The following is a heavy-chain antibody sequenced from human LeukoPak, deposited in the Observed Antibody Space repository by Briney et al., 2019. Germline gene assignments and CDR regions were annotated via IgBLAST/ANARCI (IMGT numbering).Heavy chain of an antibody. CDR2: MSYDGGNK. J-gene: IGHJ4*02. Sequence: PGGSLRLSCTASGFSFSSYGMHWVRQAPGKGLEWVAVMSYDGGNKYYADSVKGRFTISRDNSRNTLYLQMDSLRGEDTAVYYCAKSREDIVFAYWGQGTLVTVSS. D-gene: IGHD5-12*01. CDR3: AKSREDIVFAY. V-gene: IGHV3-30*18. CDR1: GFSFSSYG.